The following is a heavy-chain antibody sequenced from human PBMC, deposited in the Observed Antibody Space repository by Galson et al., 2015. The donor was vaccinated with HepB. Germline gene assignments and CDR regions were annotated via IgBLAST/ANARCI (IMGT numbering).Heavy chain of an antibody. CDR2: IKQDGSEK. CDR3: ARGGGLIDYGDFDY. CDR1: GFTFSSYW. V-gene: IGHV3-7*01. J-gene: IGHJ4*02. Sequence: SLRLSCAASGFTFSSYWMSWVRQAPGKGLEWVANIKQDGSEKYYVDSVKGRFTISRDNAKNSLYLQMNSLRAEDTAVYYCARGGGLIDYGDFDYWGQGTLVTVSS. D-gene: IGHD4-17*01.